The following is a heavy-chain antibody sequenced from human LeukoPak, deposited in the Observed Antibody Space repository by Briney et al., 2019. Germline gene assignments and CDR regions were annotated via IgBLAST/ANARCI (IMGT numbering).Heavy chain of an antibody. CDR1: KFTFSNYG. D-gene: IGHD4-17*01. V-gene: IGHV3-30*18. Sequence: GGSLRLSCTASKFTFSNYGMQWVRQAPGKGLEWVAVVSSDGGTKYYADSAKGRFIISRDNSRNTMYLQMDSLRAEDTAVYYCAKERQTGDYFTSDFWGQGTLVTVSS. CDR2: VSSDGGTK. CDR3: AKERQTGDYFTSDF. J-gene: IGHJ4*02.